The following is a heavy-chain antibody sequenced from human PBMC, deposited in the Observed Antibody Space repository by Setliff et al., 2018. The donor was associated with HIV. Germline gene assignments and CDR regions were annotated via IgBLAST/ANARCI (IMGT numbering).Heavy chain of an antibody. Sequence: SETPSLTCAVYGGSFSGYYWSWIRQPPGKGLEWIGEINHSGSTNYNPSLKSRVTISVDTSKNQFSLKLSSVTAADTAVYYCARGHCSGTNCYGVDYYGMDVWGQGTTVTVSS. D-gene: IGHD2-2*01. CDR2: INHSGST. CDR3: ARGHCSGTNCYGVDYYGMDV. J-gene: IGHJ6*02. V-gene: IGHV4-34*01. CDR1: GGSFSGYY.